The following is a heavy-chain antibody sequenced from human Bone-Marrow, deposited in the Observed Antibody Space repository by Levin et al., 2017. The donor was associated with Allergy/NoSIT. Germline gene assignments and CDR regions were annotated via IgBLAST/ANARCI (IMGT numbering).Heavy chain of an antibody. D-gene: IGHD3-3*01. Sequence: ASETLSLTCAVSGYSISNGYYWGWIRQPPGKGLEWIGSIYHSGRTYYNPSLKSRVTISVDTSKNQFSLRLNSVTAADTAVYYCASYDFWSGYPINGMDVWGQGTTVTVSS. CDR2: IYHSGRT. CDR3: ASYDFWSGYPINGMDV. J-gene: IGHJ6*02. CDR1: GYSISNGYY. V-gene: IGHV4-38-2*01.